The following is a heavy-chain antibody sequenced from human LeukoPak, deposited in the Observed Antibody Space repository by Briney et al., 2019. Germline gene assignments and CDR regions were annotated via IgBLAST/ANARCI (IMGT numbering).Heavy chain of an antibody. V-gene: IGHV5-51*01. CDR2: VYPGDSDT. Sequence: GESLKISCKGSGYSFTSYWIGWVRQMPGKGLEWMGIVYPGDSDTRYSPSFQGQVTISADKSISTAYLQRSSLKASDTAMYYCARASYDFWSGYYTPFDYWGQGTLVTVSS. CDR3: ARASYDFWSGYYTPFDY. D-gene: IGHD3-3*01. CDR1: GYSFTSYW. J-gene: IGHJ4*02.